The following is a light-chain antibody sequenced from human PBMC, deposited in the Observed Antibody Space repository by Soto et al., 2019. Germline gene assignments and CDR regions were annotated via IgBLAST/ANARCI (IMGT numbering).Light chain of an antibody. CDR3: QQYIHGYT. CDR1: QNIISW. J-gene: IGKJ2*01. V-gene: IGKV1-5*03. CDR2: KAS. Sequence: DIQMTQSPSTLSASVGDRVTITCRASQNIISWLAWYQQKPGKAPKLLTYKASSLESGVPSRLSGSGSGTEFTLTINSLQPDDFATYYCQQYIHGYTFGQGTELEIK.